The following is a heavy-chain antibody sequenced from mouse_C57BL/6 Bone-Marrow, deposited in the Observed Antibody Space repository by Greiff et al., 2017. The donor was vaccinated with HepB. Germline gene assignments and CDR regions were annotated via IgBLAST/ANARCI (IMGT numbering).Heavy chain of an antibody. CDR1: DSEVFPIAY. J-gene: IGHJ2*01. CDR3: ARGNGYYGHFDY. V-gene: IGHV15-2*01. D-gene: IGHD2-3*01. CDR2: ILPSIGRT. Sequence: QVQLKESGSELRSPGSSVKLSCKDFDSEVFPIAYMSWVRQKPGHGFEWIGGILPSIGRTIYGEKFEDKATLDADTLSNTAYLELNSLTSEDSAINYCARGNGYYGHFDYWGQGTTLTVSS.